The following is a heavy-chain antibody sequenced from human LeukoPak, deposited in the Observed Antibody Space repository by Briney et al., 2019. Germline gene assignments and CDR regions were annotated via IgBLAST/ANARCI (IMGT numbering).Heavy chain of an antibody. CDR2: ISYDGSNK. CDR1: GFTFSSYG. J-gene: IGHJ5*02. CDR3: AKGYCSSTSCYFRGGTANWFDP. V-gene: IGHV3-30*18. D-gene: IGHD2-2*01. Sequence: GGSLRLSCAASGFTFSSYGMHWVRQAPGKGLEWVAVISYDGSNKYYADSVKGRFTISRDNSKNTLYLQMNSLRAEDTPVYYCAKGYCSSTSCYFRGGTANWFDPWGQGTLVTVSS.